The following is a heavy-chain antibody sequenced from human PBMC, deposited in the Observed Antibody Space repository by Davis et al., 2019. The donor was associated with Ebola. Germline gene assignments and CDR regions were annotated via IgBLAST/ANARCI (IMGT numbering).Heavy chain of an antibody. V-gene: IGHV4-34*01. CDR1: GGSFSGYY. Sequence: LSCAVYGGSFSGYYWSWIRQPPGKGLEWIGEINHSGSTNYNPSLKSRVTISVDTSKNQFSLKLSSVTAADTAVYYCAREPRTLYFDYWGQGALVTVSS. CDR2: INHSGST. D-gene: IGHD1-14*01. J-gene: IGHJ4*02. CDR3: AREPRTLYFDY.